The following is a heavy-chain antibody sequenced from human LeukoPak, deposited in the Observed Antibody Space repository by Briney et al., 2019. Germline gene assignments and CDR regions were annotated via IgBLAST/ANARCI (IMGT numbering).Heavy chain of an antibody. CDR1: GFTFSSYA. CDR3: AKVRTPIVGPTDFDY. J-gene: IGHJ4*02. V-gene: IGHV3-23*01. Sequence: GGSLRLSCAASGFTFSSYAMSWVRQAPGKGLEWVSTITDICGSTYYADSVKGRFTISRDNSKNTLYLQMNSLRAEDTAIYYCAKVRTPIVGPTDFDYWGQGTLVTVSS. D-gene: IGHD1-26*01. CDR2: ITDICGST.